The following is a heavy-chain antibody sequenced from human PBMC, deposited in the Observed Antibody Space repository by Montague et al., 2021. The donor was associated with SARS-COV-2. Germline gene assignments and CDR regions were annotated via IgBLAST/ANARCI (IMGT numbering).Heavy chain of an antibody. Sequence: SLRLSCAASGFTFSSYGMHWVRQAPGKGLEWVAVIWYDGSNKYYADSVKGRFTISRDNSKNTLYLQMNSLRAEDTAVYYCARDLNEYSSSGGFDYWGQGTLVTVSS. D-gene: IGHD6-6*01. V-gene: IGHV3-33*01. J-gene: IGHJ4*02. CDR2: IWYDGSNK. CDR3: ARDLNEYSSSGGFDY. CDR1: GFTFSSYG.